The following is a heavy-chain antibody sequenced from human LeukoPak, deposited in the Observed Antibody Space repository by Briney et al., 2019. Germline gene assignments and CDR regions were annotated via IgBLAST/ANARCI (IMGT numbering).Heavy chain of an antibody. Sequence: SQTLSLNCTISGDSVCSNNAAWNWIRQSPSRGLEWLGRAYYRSKWFNDYAVSVKSRITITSDTSKNQFSLQLNSVTPEDTAVYYCARTRYSSGGAYYYGVDVWGQGTTVTVSS. CDR1: GDSVCSNNAA. D-gene: IGHD6-19*01. CDR2: AYYRSKWFN. J-gene: IGHJ6*02. CDR3: ARTRYSSGGAYYYGVDV. V-gene: IGHV6-1*01.